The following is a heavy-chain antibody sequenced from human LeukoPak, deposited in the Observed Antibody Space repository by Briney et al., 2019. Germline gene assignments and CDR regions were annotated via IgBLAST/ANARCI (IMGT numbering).Heavy chain of an antibody. CDR3: AKGDSSSWLLPFDY. Sequence: GGSLRLSCAASGFTFSSYSMSWVRQAPGKGLEWVSAISGSGGSTYYADSVKGRFTISRDNSKNTLYLQMNSLRAEATAVYYCAKGDSSSWLLPFDYWGQGTLVTVSS. J-gene: IGHJ4*02. D-gene: IGHD6-13*01. V-gene: IGHV3-23*01. CDR1: GFTFSSYS. CDR2: ISGSGGST.